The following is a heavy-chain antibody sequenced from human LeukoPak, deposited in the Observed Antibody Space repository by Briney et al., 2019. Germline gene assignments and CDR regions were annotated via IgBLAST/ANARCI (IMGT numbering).Heavy chain of an antibody. D-gene: IGHD1-26*01. J-gene: IGHJ3*02. CDR1: GYTLTELS. CDR3: ARGGGSYSDDAFDI. V-gene: IGHV1-69*04. Sequence: SVKVSCKVSGYTLTELSMHWVRQAPGQGLEWTGRIIPIFGIANYAQKFQDRVTITADKSTSTAYMELSSLRSEDTAVYYCARGGGSYSDDAFDIWGQGTMVTVSS. CDR2: IIPIFGIA.